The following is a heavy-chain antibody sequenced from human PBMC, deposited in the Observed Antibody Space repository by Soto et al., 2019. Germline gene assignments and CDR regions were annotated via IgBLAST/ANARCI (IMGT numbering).Heavy chain of an antibody. Sequence: EVQLVESGGGLVQPGGSLRLSCAASGFTFNRYWMGWVRQAPGKGPEWLANIKQDGSERYYVDSVKGRFTISRDNVKNSVYLLMNSLRAEDTAVSYCTRTISALPGDDYWGQGTLVTVSS. J-gene: IGHJ4*02. CDR2: IKQDGSER. CDR3: TRTISALPGDDY. V-gene: IGHV3-7*01. D-gene: IGHD6-6*01. CDR1: GFTFNRYW.